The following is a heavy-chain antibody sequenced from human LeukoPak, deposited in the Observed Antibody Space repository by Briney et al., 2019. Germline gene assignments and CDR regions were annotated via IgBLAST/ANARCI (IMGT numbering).Heavy chain of an antibody. CDR3: ARHGTSSYYYYAMDV. CDR2: VYHIGST. J-gene: IGHJ6*02. CDR1: GGSISGYY. Sequence: NPSETLSLTCTVSGGSISGYYWNWIRQHPGKGLEWIGHVYHIGSTFYNPSLKSRVTISVDTSKNQFSLKLSSVTAADTAVYYCARHGTSSYYYYAMDVWGQGTTVTVSS. V-gene: IGHV4-59*08. D-gene: IGHD1-1*01.